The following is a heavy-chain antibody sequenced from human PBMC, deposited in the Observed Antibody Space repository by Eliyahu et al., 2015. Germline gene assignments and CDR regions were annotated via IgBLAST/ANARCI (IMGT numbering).Heavy chain of an antibody. V-gene: IGHV3-7*01. D-gene: IGHD6-19*01. Sequence: EVQLVESGGGLVQPGGSLRLSCAASXFTFRSYWMSWVRQAPGKGLEWVANIKQDGSEKYYVDSVKGRFTISRDNAKNSLYLQMNSLRAENTAVYYCAREFIAVAGTIFDYWGQGTLVTVSS. J-gene: IGHJ4*02. CDR3: AREFIAVAGTIFDY. CDR2: IKQDGSEK. CDR1: XFTFRSYW.